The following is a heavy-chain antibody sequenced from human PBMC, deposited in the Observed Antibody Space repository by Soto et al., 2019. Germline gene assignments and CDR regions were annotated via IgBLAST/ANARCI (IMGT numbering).Heavy chain of an antibody. J-gene: IGHJ6*03. V-gene: IGHV1-18*01. CDR2: ISAYNGNT. Sequence: ASVKVSCKASGYTFTSYGISWVRQAPGQGLEWMGWISAYNGNTNYAQKLQGRVTMTTDTSTSTAYMELRSLRSDDTAVYYCARLGHDFWSGNYYYMDVWGKGTTVTVSS. CDR3: ARLGHDFWSGNYYYMDV. CDR1: GYTFTSYG. D-gene: IGHD3-3*01.